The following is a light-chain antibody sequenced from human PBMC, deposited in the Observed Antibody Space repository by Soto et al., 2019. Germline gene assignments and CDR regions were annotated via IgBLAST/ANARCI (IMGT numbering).Light chain of an antibody. CDR1: QSINSY. CDR2: AAS. J-gene: IGKJ2*01. CDR3: QQSYSTLPYT. Sequence: DIQMTQSPSSLSASVGDRVTITCRASQSINSYLNWYQQKPEKAPKLLIYAASSLQSGVSSRFSGSGSGTDFTLTISSLQPEDFATYYCQQSYSTLPYTFGQGTKLEIK. V-gene: IGKV1-39*01.